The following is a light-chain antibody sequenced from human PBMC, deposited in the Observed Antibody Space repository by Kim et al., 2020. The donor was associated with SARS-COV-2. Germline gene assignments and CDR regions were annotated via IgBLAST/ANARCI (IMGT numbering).Light chain of an antibody. CDR1: SSNIGSNV. Sequence: GQRVTISCSGSSSNIGSNVVNWYQQLPGTAPKLLIYGNDYRPSGVPDRFSGSKSGTSASLAISGLQSEDEADYYCVAWDDSLNGSVFGGGTQLTVL. J-gene: IGLJ3*02. CDR2: GND. CDR3: VAWDDSLNGSV. V-gene: IGLV1-44*01.